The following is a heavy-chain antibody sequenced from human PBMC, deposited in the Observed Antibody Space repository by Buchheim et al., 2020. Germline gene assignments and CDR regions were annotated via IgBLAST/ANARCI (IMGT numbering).Heavy chain of an antibody. CDR1: GFTFSSYW. Sequence: EVQLVESGGGLVQPGGSLRLSCAASGFTFSSYWMHWVRQAPGKGLVWVSRINGDGTTTSYADSGKGRFTISRDNAENPLYLQMNSLRAEDTAVYYCARDPGIAVAGTGLDLWGQGTT. CDR3: ARDPGIAVAGTGLDL. J-gene: IGHJ6*02. D-gene: IGHD6-19*01. CDR2: INGDGTTT. V-gene: IGHV3-74*01.